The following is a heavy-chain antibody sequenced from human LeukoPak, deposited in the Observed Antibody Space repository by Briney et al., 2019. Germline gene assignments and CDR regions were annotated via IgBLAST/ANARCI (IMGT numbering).Heavy chain of an antibody. CDR2: FDPEDGET. D-gene: IGHD1-26*01. CDR3: ATEKFYSGSYRGGDAFDI. CDR1: GYTLTELS. V-gene: IGHV1-24*01. Sequence: ASVKVSCKVSGYTLTELSMHWVRQAPGKGLEWMGGFDPEDGETIYAQKFQGRVTMTEDTSTDTAYMELSSLRSEDTAVYYCATEKFYSGSYRGGDAFDIWGQGTMVTVSS. J-gene: IGHJ3*02.